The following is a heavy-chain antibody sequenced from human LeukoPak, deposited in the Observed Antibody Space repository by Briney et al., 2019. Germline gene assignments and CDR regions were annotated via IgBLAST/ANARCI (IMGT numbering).Heavy chain of an antibody. CDR3: ANLPSHTATVY. J-gene: IGHJ4*02. D-gene: IGHD5-18*01. V-gene: IGHV3-7*01. CDR1: GFTFSNYW. Sequence: GGSLRLSCAASGFTFSNYWMTWVRQAPGQGLERVANIKQDGSEKYYVDSVKARFTISRDNAKNSLFLQMNSLRAEDTAVYYCANLPSHTATVYWGQGTLVTVSS. CDR2: IKQDGSEK.